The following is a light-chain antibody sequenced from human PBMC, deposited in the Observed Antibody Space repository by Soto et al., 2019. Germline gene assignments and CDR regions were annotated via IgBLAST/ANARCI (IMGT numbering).Light chain of an antibody. J-gene: IGKJ1*01. CDR2: AAY. V-gene: IGKV1-17*01. CDR3: PQHYRFPRT. Sequence: DIQMTQTTSSLSASVGDRVTITCRVSQGISSYLNWYQQKPGKAPKRLIYAAYTLQSGVPSRFSGSGSGTEFTLTISSLRAEEFATYYCPQHYRFPRTFGQVSIVDI. CDR1: QGISSY.